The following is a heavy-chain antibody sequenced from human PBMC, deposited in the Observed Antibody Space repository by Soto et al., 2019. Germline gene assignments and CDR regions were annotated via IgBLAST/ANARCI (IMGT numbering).Heavy chain of an antibody. V-gene: IGHV3-73*01. CDR3: ADRFVR. D-gene: IGHD3-10*01. CDR2: IRTKAHTYAT. J-gene: IGHJ4*02. Sequence: EVQLVESGGGLVQPGGSLKLSCAASGLTFSSSTIHWIRQASGKGLEWIGRIRTKAHTYATAYAASVKGRFTISRDDSKNTAYLQMNSLKTEDTAMYYCADRFVRGGQGTPVIVSS. CDR1: GLTFSSST.